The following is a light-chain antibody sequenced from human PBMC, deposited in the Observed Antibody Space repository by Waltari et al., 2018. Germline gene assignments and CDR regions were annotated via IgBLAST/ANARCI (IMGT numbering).Light chain of an antibody. J-gene: IGLJ1*01. CDR1: SSDVGGYNS. CDR2: EVI. Sequence: QSALTQPASVSGSPGQSITISCTGTSSDVGGYNSVSWYQQHPGKAPQLMIYEVINRPSGVSNRFSGSKSGNPASLTISGLQAEDEADYYCSSYTSSSTLLYVFGTGTKVTVL. V-gene: IGLV2-14*01. CDR3: SSYTSSSTLLYV.